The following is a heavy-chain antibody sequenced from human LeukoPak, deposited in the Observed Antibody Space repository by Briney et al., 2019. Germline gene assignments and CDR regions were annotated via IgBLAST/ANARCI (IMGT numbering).Heavy chain of an antibody. CDR3: ARGGRWELRRFDY. Sequence: SETLSLTRAVYGGSFSGYYWSWIRQPPGKGLEWIGEINHSGSTNYNPSLKSRVTISVDTSKNQFSLKLSSVTAADTAVYYCARGGRWELRRFDYWGQGTLVTVSS. CDR2: INHSGST. CDR1: GGSFSGYY. V-gene: IGHV4-34*01. J-gene: IGHJ4*02. D-gene: IGHD1-26*01.